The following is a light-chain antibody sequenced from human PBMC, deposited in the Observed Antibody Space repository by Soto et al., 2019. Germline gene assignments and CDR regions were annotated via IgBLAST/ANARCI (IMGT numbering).Light chain of an antibody. V-gene: IGKV3-15*01. Sequence: EIVMTQSPATLSVSPGERATLSCRASQSVSSNLAWYQQKPGQAPRLLIYGTSTRATGIPARFSGSGSGTEFTLTISSLQSEDFAVDYCQHYNNWPRTFGQGTKVEIK. CDR3: QHYNNWPRT. CDR2: GTS. J-gene: IGKJ1*01. CDR1: QSVSSN.